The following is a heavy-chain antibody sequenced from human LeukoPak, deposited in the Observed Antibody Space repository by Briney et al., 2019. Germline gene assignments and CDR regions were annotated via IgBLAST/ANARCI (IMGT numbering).Heavy chain of an antibody. V-gene: IGHV1-46*01. Sequence: ASVKVSCKASGYTFTSYYMHWVRQAPGQGLEWMGMINPSGGSTSYAQKFQGRVTMTRDTSTSTVYMELSSLRSEDTAVYYCARDCYYDFWSGYLTPGASSCFDPWGQGTLVTVSS. CDR2: INPSGGST. CDR1: GYTFTSYY. CDR3: ARDCYYDFWSGYLTPGASSCFDP. J-gene: IGHJ5*02. D-gene: IGHD3-3*01.